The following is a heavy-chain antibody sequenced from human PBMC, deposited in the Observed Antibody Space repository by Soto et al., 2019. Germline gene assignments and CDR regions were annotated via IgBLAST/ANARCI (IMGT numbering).Heavy chain of an antibody. CDR2: IKQEGSEK. D-gene: IGHD7-27*01. V-gene: IGHV3-7*05. CDR3: AIETSTWGF. Sequence: EVQLVESGGGLVQPGGSLRLSCVASEFALSNYWINWVRQAPGKGLEWVANIKQEGSEKNYVYSVKGRVTISRDNARNSLYLQMNSLRAEDTAAFYSAIETSTWGFWGQGTLVTVSS. CDR1: EFALSNYW. J-gene: IGHJ4*02.